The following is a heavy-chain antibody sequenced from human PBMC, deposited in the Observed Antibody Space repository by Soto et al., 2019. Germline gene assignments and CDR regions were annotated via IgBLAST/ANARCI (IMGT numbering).Heavy chain of an antibody. CDR1: GGSISSGGYS. Sequence: SETLSLTCAVSGGSISSGGYSWSWIRQPPGKGLEWIGYIYHSGSTYYNPSLKGRVTISVDTSKNQFSLKLSSVTAADTAVYYCARVYAYYFDYWGQGTLVTVSS. CDR3: ARVYAYYFDY. D-gene: IGHD2-8*01. J-gene: IGHJ4*02. V-gene: IGHV4-30-2*01. CDR2: IYHSGST.